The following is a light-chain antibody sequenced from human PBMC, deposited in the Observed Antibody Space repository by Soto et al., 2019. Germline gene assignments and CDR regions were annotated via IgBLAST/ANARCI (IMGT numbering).Light chain of an antibody. CDR1: QSISNW. Sequence: DIQMTQSPSTLSASVGDRVTITCRASQSISNWLAWYQQKPGKAPKLLIYKTSNLDSGVPSRFSGSGSGTEFNLTISSLQPEDFATYYCQQYNSFIWTFGQGTKVDIK. J-gene: IGKJ1*01. CDR3: QQYNSFIWT. CDR2: KTS. V-gene: IGKV1-5*03.